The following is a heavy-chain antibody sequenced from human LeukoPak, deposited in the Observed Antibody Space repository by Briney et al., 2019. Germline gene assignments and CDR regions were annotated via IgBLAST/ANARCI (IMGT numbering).Heavy chain of an antibody. CDR2: INPNSGGT. Sequence: GASVKVSCKASGYTFTGYYMHWVRQAPGQGLEWMGWINPNSGGTNYAQKFQGRVTMTRDTSISTAYMELSRLRSDDTAVYYCARGRTTYYDILTGYYGDWGQGTLVTVSS. CDR1: GYTFTGYY. CDR3: ARGRTTYYDILTGYYGD. V-gene: IGHV1-2*02. J-gene: IGHJ4*02. D-gene: IGHD3-9*01.